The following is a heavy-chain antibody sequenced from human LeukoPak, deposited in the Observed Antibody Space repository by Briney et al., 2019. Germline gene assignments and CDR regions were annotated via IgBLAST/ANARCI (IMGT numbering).Heavy chain of an antibody. V-gene: IGHV3-15*01. Sequence: PGGSLRLSCAASGFTFSNAYIMWVRQAPGKGLEWVGRIKSKADGGTTDYAAPVKDRFSISRDGSKNTLYLQMNSLKTEDTAVYYCTSEEDDYRGRTGYWGQGTKVTVSS. CDR1: GFTFSNAY. J-gene: IGHJ4*02. CDR3: TSEEDDYRGRTGY. CDR2: IKSKADGGTT. D-gene: IGHD4-23*01.